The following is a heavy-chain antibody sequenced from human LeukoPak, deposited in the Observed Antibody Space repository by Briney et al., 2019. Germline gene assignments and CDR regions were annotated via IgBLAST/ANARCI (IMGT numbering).Heavy chain of an antibody. CDR1: GGSISSGYYY. D-gene: IGHD3-9*01. V-gene: IGHV4-30-4*01. CDR3: ARAGDILTGYSYFDY. CDR2: IYYSGST. J-gene: IGHJ4*02. Sequence: SQTLSLTCTVSGGSISSGYYYWSWIRQPPGKGLEWIGYIYYSGSTYYNPSLKSRVTISVDTSKNQFSLKLSSVTAADTAVYYCARAGDILTGYSYFDYWGQGTLVTVSS.